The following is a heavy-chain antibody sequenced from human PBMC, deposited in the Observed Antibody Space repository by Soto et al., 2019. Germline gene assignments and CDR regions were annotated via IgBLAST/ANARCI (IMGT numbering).Heavy chain of an antibody. V-gene: IGHV4-4*07. CDR3: ARESEDLTSNFDY. J-gene: IGHJ4*02. Sequence: SETLSLTCTVSGDSISSYYWSWIRQPAGKGMEWIGRIHTTENTNYNPSLKSRVTMSIDTSNNQFSLKLTSLTAEDTAVYYCARESEDLTSNFDYWGQGTLVTVSS. CDR2: IHTTENT. CDR1: GDSISSYY.